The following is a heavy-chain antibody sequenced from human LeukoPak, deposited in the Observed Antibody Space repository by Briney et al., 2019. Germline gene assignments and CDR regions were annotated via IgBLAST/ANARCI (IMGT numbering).Heavy chain of an antibody. CDR3: ATRISRDGYNWAYDS. CDR1: GFTFSNAW. D-gene: IGHD5-24*01. V-gene: IGHV3-15*01. J-gene: IGHJ4*02. Sequence: GGSLRLSCAASGFTFSNAWMYWVRQAPGKGLEWVARIKSKTDGRTTYYAAPVKGRFTVSRDDSKNTLYLEKNSLKTEDTAVYYCATRISRDGYNWAYDSWGLGTLVTVSS. CDR2: IKSKTDGRTT.